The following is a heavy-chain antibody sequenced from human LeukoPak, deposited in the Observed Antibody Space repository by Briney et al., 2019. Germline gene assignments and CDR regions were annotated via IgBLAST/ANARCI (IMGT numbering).Heavy chain of an antibody. J-gene: IGHJ5*02. CDR1: GGSISSYY. D-gene: IGHD3-3*01. V-gene: IGHV4-59*01. CDR2: IYYSGST. CDR3: ARDPLKLWSGYPAGLNWFDP. Sequence: SETLSLTCTVSGGSISSYYWSWIRQPPGKGLEWIGYIYYSGSTNYNPSLKSRVTISVDTSKNQFSLKLSSVTAADTAVYYCARDPLKLWSGYPAGLNWFDPWGQGTLVTVSS.